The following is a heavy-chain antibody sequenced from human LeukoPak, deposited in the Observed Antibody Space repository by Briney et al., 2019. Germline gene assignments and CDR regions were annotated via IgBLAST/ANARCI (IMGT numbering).Heavy chain of an antibody. D-gene: IGHD3-10*02. CDR2: ISWSSSTI. Sequence: GGSLRLSCAAPGFTVSSNYMSWVRQAPGKGLEWVSYISWSSSTIHYADSVKGRFTISRDNAKNSLYLQMNSLRAEDTAVYYCAELGITMIGGVWGKGTTVTISS. J-gene: IGHJ6*04. CDR1: GFTVSSNY. V-gene: IGHV3-48*04. CDR3: AELGITMIGGV.